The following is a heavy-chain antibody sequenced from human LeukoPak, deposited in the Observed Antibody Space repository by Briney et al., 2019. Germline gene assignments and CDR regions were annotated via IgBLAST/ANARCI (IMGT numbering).Heavy chain of an antibody. D-gene: IGHD2-15*01. CDR3: AREGVVVAPGPFDY. V-gene: IGHV4-39*07. CDR2: IYYSGST. J-gene: IGHJ4*02. Sequence: SETLSLTCTVSGGSISSSSYYWGWIRQPPGKGLEWIGSIYYSGSTYYNPSLKSRVTISVDTSKNQFSLKLSSVTAADTAVYYCAREGVVVAPGPFDYWGQGTLVTVSS. CDR1: GGSISSSSYY.